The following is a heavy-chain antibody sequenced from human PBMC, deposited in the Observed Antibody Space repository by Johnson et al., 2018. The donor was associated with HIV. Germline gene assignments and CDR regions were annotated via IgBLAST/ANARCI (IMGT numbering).Heavy chain of an antibody. CDR1: GFTFGDYA. Sequence: VQLVESGGDLVQPGRSLRLSCTVSGFTFGDYAMDWVRQAPGKGLEWVGFIRSKAYGGTTEYAASVKGRFTISRDDSKSIAYLQMNSLKTEDTAVYYCTRDRGAFDIWGQGTMVTVSS. D-gene: IGHD5-24*01. V-gene: IGHV3-49*04. CDR3: TRDRGAFDI. J-gene: IGHJ3*02. CDR2: IRSKAYGGTT.